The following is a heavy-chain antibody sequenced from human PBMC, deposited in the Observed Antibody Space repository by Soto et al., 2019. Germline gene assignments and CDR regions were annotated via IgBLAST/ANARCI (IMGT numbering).Heavy chain of an antibody. CDR3: ARYFYESSDYSPWDYGMDV. CDR2: IYWYDDK. Sequence: QITLKESGPTLVKPTQTLTLTCTLSGFSLSTSGVGGGWIRQTPEKALAWLALIYWYDDKGYSPTQKSRITITKDTSKNPVVLTITNMDPVFTATYYCARYFYESSDYSPWDYGMDVWGQGTTFTVSS. D-gene: IGHD3-22*01. CDR1: GFSLSTSGVG. J-gene: IGHJ6*02. V-gene: IGHV2-5*01.